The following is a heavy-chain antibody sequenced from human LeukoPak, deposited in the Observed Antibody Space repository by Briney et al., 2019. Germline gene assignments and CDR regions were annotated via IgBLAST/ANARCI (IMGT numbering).Heavy chain of an antibody. Sequence: GSLRLSCAASGFTFSSYAMSWVRQAPGKGLEWVSGVTGSGGSTDYADSVKGRFTISRDNSKNTLYLQMNSLRAEDTAVYYCAREVAYSSFFEAFDIWGQGTMVTVSS. CDR3: AREVAYSSFFEAFDI. J-gene: IGHJ3*02. CDR1: GFTFSSYA. V-gene: IGHV3-23*01. D-gene: IGHD6-6*01. CDR2: VTGSGGST.